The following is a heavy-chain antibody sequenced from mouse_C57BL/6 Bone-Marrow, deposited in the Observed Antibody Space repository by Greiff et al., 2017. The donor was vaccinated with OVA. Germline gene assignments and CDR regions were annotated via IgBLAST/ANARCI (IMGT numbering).Heavy chain of an antibody. CDR2: IDPSDSET. CDR3: ARFAGYDSAWFAY. Sequence: QVQLQQSGAELVRPGSSVKLSCKASGYTFTSYWMHWVKQRPIQGLEWIGNIDPSDSETNYNQKFKDKATLTVDKSSSTAYMQLSSLTSEDSAVYYCARFAGYDSAWFAYWGQGTMVTVSA. V-gene: IGHV1-52*01. J-gene: IGHJ3*01. CDR1: GYTFTSYW. D-gene: IGHD2-3*01.